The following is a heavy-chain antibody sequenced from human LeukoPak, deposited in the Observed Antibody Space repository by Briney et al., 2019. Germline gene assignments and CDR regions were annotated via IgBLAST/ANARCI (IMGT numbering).Heavy chain of an antibody. J-gene: IGHJ4*02. CDR1: GFTFSSYG. CDR2: IRYDGSNK. CDR3: AKDIDYGSGTYFKSFDY. D-gene: IGHD3-10*01. V-gene: IGHV3-30*02. Sequence: GGSLRLSCAASGFTFSSYGMHWVRQAPGKGLEWVAFIRYDGSNKYYADSVKGRLTISRDNSKNTLYLQMNSLRAEDTAFYYCAKDIDYGSGTYFKSFDYWGQGILVTVSS.